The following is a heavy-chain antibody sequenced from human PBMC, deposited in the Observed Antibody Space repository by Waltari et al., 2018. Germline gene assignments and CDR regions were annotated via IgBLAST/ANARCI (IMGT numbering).Heavy chain of an antibody. CDR1: GGSISSYY. CDR3: ARPSGSYFGEDAFDI. CDR2: IYYSGST. J-gene: IGHJ3*02. D-gene: IGHD1-26*01. V-gene: IGHV4-59*01. Sequence: QVQLQESGPGLVKPSETLSLTCTVSGGSISSYYWRWIRQPPGKGLEWIGYIYYSGSTNYNPSLKSRVTISVDTSKNQFSLKLSSVTAADTAVYYCARPSGSYFGEDAFDIWGQGTMVTVSS.